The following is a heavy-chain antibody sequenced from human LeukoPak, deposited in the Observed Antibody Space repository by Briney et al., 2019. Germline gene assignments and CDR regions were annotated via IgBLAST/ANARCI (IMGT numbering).Heavy chain of an antibody. CDR2: IYTSGST. V-gene: IGHV4-61*02. D-gene: IGHD3-10*02. CDR3: ATLYGGGYFDY. J-gene: IGHJ4*02. Sequence: SSETLSLTCTVSGASISSGSYYWSWIRQPAGKGLEWIGRIYTSGSTNYNPSLKSRVTISVDKSKNQFSLKLSSVTAADTAVYYCATLYGGGYFDYWGQGTLVTVSS. CDR1: GASISSGSYY.